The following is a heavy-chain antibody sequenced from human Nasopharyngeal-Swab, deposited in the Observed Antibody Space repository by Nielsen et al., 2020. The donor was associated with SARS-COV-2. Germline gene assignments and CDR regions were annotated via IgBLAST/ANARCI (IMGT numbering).Heavy chain of an antibody. V-gene: IGHV3-33*01. D-gene: IGHD3-22*01. CDR3: VRAPSPDDSSGGGY. CDR1: GFTFSIYG. J-gene: IGHJ4*02. CDR2: IWYDGSNK. Sequence: GESLKISCVASGFTFSIYGMHWVRQAPGKGLEWLASIWYDGSNKYYAGSVKGRFTISRDNSKNTVYLQMNSLRGEDTAVYYCVRAPSPDDSSGGGYWGQGTLVTVSS.